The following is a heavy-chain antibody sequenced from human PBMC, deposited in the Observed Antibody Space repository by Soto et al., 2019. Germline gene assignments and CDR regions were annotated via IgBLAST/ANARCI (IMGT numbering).Heavy chain of an antibody. CDR2: IIPIFGTA. Sequence: GASVKVSCKASGGTFSSYAISWVRQAPGQGLEWMGGIIPIFGTANYAQKFQGRVTITADESTSTAYMELSSLRSEDTAVYYCARWGYYDFTFDPWGQGTLVTVSS. J-gene: IGHJ5*02. V-gene: IGHV1-69*13. CDR1: GGTFSSYA. CDR3: ARWGYYDFTFDP. D-gene: IGHD3-3*01.